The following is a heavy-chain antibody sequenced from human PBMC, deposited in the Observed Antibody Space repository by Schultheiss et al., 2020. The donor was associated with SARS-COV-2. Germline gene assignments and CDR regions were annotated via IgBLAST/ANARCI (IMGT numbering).Heavy chain of an antibody. D-gene: IGHD6-6*01. Sequence: GSLRLSCTVSGGSISSYYWSWIRQPAGKGLEWIGRIYTSGSTNYNPSLKSRVTISVDTSKNQFSLKLSSVTAADTAVYYCARASIAARRGLDYWGQGTLVTVSS. V-gene: IGHV4-4*07. CDR3: ARASIAARRGLDY. CDR2: IYTSGST. J-gene: IGHJ4*02. CDR1: GGSISSYY.